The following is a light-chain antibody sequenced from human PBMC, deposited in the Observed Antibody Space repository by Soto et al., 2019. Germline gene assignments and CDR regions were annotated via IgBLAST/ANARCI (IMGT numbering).Light chain of an antibody. V-gene: IGKV3-11*01. J-gene: IGKJ2*01. CDR3: QPRNKWPPT. Sequence: EIVLTQSPATLSLSPGERATLSCRASQSVSSYLAWYQQKPGQAPRLLIYDASNRATGIPARFSGSGSGTDFTLTISSLEPEDFAVYYCQPRNKWPPTFGQGTKLEIK. CDR1: QSVSSY. CDR2: DAS.